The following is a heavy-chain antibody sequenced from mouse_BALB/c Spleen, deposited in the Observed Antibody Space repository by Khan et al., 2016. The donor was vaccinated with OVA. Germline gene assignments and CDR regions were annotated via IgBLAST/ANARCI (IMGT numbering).Heavy chain of an antibody. D-gene: IGHD2-12*01. V-gene: IGHV2-6-1*01. J-gene: IGHJ4*01. CDR2: IWSDGST. CDR1: GFSLTNYG. Sequence: VKLLESGPGLVAPSQSLSITCTISGFSLTNYGVHWVRQPPGKGLEWLVVIWSDGSTTYNSPLNSRLTISKDNSKSQVCLKMSSLQTDDTAMYFCARQPYYNYNIMDYWGQGTSVTVSS. CDR3: ARQPYYNYNIMDY.